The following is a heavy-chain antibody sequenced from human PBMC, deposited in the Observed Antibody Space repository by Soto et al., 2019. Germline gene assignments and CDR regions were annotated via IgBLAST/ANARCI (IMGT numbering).Heavy chain of an antibody. Sequence: QVPLVQSGAEVKKPGASVKVSCKASGYTFSNYGITWVRQAPGQGLEWMGWISAYNGDTNYAQKHQGRVNLMTDTSTSTAYMELRSLRSDDTAVYFCASIEGVAGAPYYYYMDVWGKGTAVTVSS. D-gene: IGHD6-19*01. CDR1: GYTFSNYG. V-gene: IGHV1-18*01. CDR2: ISAYNGDT. CDR3: ASIEGVAGAPYYYYMDV. J-gene: IGHJ6*03.